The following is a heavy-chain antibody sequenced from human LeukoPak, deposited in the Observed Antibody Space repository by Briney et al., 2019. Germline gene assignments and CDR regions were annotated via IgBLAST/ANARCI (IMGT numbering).Heavy chain of an antibody. CDR1: DDSFSSHY. J-gene: IGHJ3*02. CDR2: ISYIGST. D-gene: IGHD4-17*01. CDR3: ARDLVTVTKGFDI. V-gene: IGHV4-59*11. Sequence: SETLSLTCAVSDDSFSSHYWTWIRQPPGKGLEWIGYISYIGSTNYSPSLKSRVTISIDTSRNQFSLRLSSVTAADTAVYYCARDLVTVTKGFDIWGQGTMVSVSS.